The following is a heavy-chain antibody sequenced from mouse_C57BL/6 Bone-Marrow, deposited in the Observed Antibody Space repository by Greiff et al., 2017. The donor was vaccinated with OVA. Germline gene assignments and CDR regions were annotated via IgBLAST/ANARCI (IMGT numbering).Heavy chain of an antibody. V-gene: IGHV1-76*01. CDR1: GYTFTDYY. D-gene: IGHD4-1*01. CDR3: ARYWVYYFDC. CDR2: IYPGSGNT. Sequence: QVQLQQSGAELVRPGASVKLSCKASGYTFTDYYINWVKQRPGQGLEWIARIYPGSGNTYYNEKFKGKATLTAEKSSSTAYMQLSSLTSEDSAVYFCARYWVYYFDCWGQGTTLTVSS. J-gene: IGHJ2*01.